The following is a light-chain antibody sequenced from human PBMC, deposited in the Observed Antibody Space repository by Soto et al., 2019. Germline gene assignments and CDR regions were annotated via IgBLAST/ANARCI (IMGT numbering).Light chain of an antibody. J-gene: IGKJ2*01. CDR1: QSVFYSSSNKNY. CDR3: QQYYSTPYT. Sequence: DIVMTQSPDSLAVSLGERATINCKSSQSVFYSSSNKNYLAWYQQKPGQPPKLLIYWASTRESGVPDRFSGSGSGTDFTLTISSLQAADVAVYYCQQYYSTPYTFGQGTKLEIK. CDR2: WAS. V-gene: IGKV4-1*01.